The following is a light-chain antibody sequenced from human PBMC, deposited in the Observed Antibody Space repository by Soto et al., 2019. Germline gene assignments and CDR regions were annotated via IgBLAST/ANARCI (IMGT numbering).Light chain of an antibody. CDR1: SSDVGSYNL. CDR2: EVS. V-gene: IGLV2-23*02. CDR3: CSYAGSSIVV. Sequence: QSALTQPASVSGSPGQSITISCTGTSSDVGSYNLVSWYQQHPAKAPKLMIYEVSKRPSGVFNRFSGSKSGNTASLTISGLQAEDEADYYCCSYAGSSIVVFGGGTKVTVL. J-gene: IGLJ2*01.